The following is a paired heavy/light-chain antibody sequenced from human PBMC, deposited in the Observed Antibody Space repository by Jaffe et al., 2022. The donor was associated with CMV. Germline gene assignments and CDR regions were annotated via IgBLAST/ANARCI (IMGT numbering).Heavy chain of an antibody. Sequence: QVQLQNSGPGLVKPSETLSLTCTVSGGFISGFYWSWIRQPPGKGPEWIGYIFYSGSTKYNPSLTNRVSMSVDTSKNQFSLKLSSVTAADTAVYYCARHRYTGYQGSGRRTDFYYMDVWGSGTTVTVSS. D-gene: IGHD5-12*01. CDR1: GGFISGFY. CDR2: IFYSGST. V-gene: IGHV4-59*08. CDR3: ARHRYTGYQGSGRRTDFYYMDV. J-gene: IGHJ6*03.
Light chain of an antibody. Sequence: DIQMTQSPSTLSASIGDRVTITCRASQNIYKWLAWYQQKPGKAPTLLIYQASNLESGVPSRFSGSGSGTEFILTISGLQPDDFATYYCQQYDSYLVTFGQGTKLEIK. V-gene: IGKV1-5*03. J-gene: IGKJ1*01. CDR2: QAS. CDR1: QNIYKW. CDR3: QQYDSYLVT.